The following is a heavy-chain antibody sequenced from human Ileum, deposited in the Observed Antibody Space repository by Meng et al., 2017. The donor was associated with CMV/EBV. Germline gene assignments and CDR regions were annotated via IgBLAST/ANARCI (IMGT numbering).Heavy chain of an antibody. CDR3: AHRRGIEEYFQH. J-gene: IGHJ1*01. CDR1: GFSLSTSGVG. CDR2: IYWDDDK. V-gene: IGHV2-5*02. Sequence: QTTLKELGPTRVKPTQTLTLTCTFSGFSLSTSGVGVGWIRQPPGKALEWLALIYWDDDKRYSPSLKSRLTITKDTSKNQVVLTMTNMDPVDTATYYCAHRRGIEEYFQHWGQGTLVTVSS. D-gene: IGHD6-13*01.